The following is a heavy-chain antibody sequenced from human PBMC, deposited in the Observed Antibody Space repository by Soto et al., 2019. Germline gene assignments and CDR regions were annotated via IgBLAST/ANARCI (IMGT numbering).Heavy chain of an antibody. CDR1: GFSLSTSGVG. CDR3: AHLNSSSSRNDAFDI. J-gene: IGHJ3*02. CDR2: IYWDDDK. Sequence: SGPTLVKPTQTPTLTCTFSGFSLSTSGVGVGWIRQPPGKALEWLALIYWDDDKRYSPSLKSRLTITKDTSKNQVVLTMTNMDPVDTATYYCAHLNSSSSRNDAFDIWGQGTMVTVSS. D-gene: IGHD6-13*01. V-gene: IGHV2-5*02.